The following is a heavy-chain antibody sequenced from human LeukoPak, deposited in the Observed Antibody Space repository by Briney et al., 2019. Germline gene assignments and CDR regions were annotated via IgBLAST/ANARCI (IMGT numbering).Heavy chain of an antibody. J-gene: IGHJ4*02. CDR2: ISGRSSFI. CDR3: AREPTTVTTDASFDY. V-gene: IGHV3-21*01. CDR1: GFTFSSYA. Sequence: GGSLRLSCAASGFTFSSYAMSWVRQAPGKGLEWVSSISGRSSFIYYADSVKGRFTISRDNAKNSLYLQMNSLRAEDTAVYYCAREPTTVTTDASFDYWGQGTLVTVSS. D-gene: IGHD4-17*01.